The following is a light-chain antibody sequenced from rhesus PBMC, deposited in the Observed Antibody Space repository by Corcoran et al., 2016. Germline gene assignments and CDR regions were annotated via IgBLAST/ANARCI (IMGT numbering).Light chain of an antibody. V-gene: IGKV1-69*01. CDR1: QNINNW. CDR2: RAS. J-gene: IGKJ4*01. Sequence: DIQMTQSPSSLSASVGDRVTITCRASQNINNWLAWYQQKPGKAPKLLIFRASNLETGVPSRFSGTGSGTEFSLTISRLQAEDFATYYCQQHDNPPLTFGGGTKVEI. CDR3: QQHDNPPLT.